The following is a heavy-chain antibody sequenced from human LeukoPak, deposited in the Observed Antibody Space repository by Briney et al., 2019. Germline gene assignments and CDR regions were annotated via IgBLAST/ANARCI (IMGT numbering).Heavy chain of an antibody. CDR3: ARDAPRSTDLRVGYL. CDR1: GFTVSSNY. D-gene: IGHD2-8*02. Sequence: GGSLRLSCAASGFTVSSNYMSWVRQAPGKGLEWVSVIYSGGSTYYADSVKGRFTISRDNSKNTLYLQMNSLRAEDTAVYYCARDAPRSTDLRVGYLWGQGTLVTVSS. J-gene: IGHJ4*02. V-gene: IGHV3-53*01. CDR2: IYSGGST.